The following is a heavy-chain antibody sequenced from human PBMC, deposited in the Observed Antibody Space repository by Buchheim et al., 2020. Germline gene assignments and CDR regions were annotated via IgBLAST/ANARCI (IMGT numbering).Heavy chain of an antibody. D-gene: IGHD1-26*01. V-gene: IGHV3-30*03. CDR3: PRGGATTVYGMDV. CDR1: GFTFSSYG. CDR2: ISYDGSNK. J-gene: IGHJ6*02. Sequence: QVQLVESGGGVVQPGRSLRLSCAASGFTFSSYGMHWVRQAPGKGLEWVAVISYDGSNKYYADSVKGRFTISRDNSKNTLYLQMNSLRAEDTAVHYCPRGGATTVYGMDVWGQGTT.